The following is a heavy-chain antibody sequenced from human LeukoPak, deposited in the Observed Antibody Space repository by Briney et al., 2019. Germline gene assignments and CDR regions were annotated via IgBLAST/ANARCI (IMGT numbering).Heavy chain of an antibody. D-gene: IGHD2-2*01. CDR1: GGSISSYS. V-gene: IGHV4-59*08. CDR3: ASSRYSSSTICPVGYDYYGMGV. Sequence: KASETLSLTCTVSGGSISSYSWSWIRQPPGKGLEWIGYIYNSGSTKYNTSPKSRVTTSVDTSKNQCSLKLSSVTAADTAVYYCASSRYSSSTICPVGYDYYGMGVWGQGTTVTVSS. J-gene: IGHJ6*02. CDR2: IYNSGST.